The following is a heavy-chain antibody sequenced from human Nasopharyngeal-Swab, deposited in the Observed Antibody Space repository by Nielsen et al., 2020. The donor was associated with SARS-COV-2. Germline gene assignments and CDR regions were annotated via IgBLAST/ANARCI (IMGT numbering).Heavy chain of an antibody. CDR2: IYYSGST. V-gene: IGHV4-59*08. CDR1: GGSISSYY. CDR3: ARRETIVGSFDY. Sequence: SETLSLTCTVSGGSISSYYWTWIRQSPGKGLEWIGYIYYSGSTDYNPSLKGRVTISVDTSKNQFSLKLNSVTAADTAVYYCARRETIVGSFDYWGQGTLATVSS. J-gene: IGHJ4*02. D-gene: IGHD1-26*01.